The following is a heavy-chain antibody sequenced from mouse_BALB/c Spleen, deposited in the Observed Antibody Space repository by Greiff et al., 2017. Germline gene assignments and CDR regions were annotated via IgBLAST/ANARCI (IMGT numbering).Heavy chain of an antibody. J-gene: IGHJ4*01. CDR3: ARSRDYRYDLYAMDY. D-gene: IGHD2-14*01. V-gene: IGHV1S56*01. CDR1: GYTFTSYY. Sequence: QVQLQQSGPELVKPGASVRISCKASGYTFTSYYIHWVKQRPGQGLEWIGWIYPGNVNTKYNEKFKGKATLTADKSSSTAYMQLSSLTSEDSAVYFRARSRDYRYDLYAMDYWGQGTSGTVSS. CDR2: IYPGNVNT.